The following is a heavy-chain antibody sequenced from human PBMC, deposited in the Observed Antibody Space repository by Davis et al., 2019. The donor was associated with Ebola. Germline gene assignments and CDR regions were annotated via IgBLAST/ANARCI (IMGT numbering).Heavy chain of an antibody. J-gene: IGHJ5*02. Sequence: MPSETLSLTCTVSGGSISSSYWSWIRQPPGKGLEWIGYIYYSGSTNYNPSLKSRVTISVDTSKNQFSLKLSSVTAADTAVYYCARARGISTWFDPWGQGTLVTVSS. V-gene: IGHV4-59*12. CDR1: GGSISSSY. D-gene: IGHD3-3*01. CDR2: IYYSGST. CDR3: ARARGISTWFDP.